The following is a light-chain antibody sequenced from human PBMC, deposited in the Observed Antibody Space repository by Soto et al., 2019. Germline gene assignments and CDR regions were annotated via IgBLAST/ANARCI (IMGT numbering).Light chain of an antibody. CDR1: SSNIGGNS. CDR3: GSWDSSLSAYV. V-gene: IGLV1-51*01. Sequence: VLTQQTSVSAAPGQKVTISCSGSSSNIGGNSVSWYQQLPGTAPKLLIYDDNKRPSGIPDRFSGSKSGTSATLGITGFQTGVEADYYCGSWDSSLSAYVFGPRTKVTV. CDR2: DDN. J-gene: IGLJ1*01.